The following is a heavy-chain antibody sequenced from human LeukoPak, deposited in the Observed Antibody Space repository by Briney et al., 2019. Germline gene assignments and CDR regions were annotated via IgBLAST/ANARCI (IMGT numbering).Heavy chain of an antibody. D-gene: IGHD5-12*01. V-gene: IGHV1-18*04. CDR3: ARDRGAYYYGMDV. Sequence: ASVKVSCKASGYTFTSYYMHWVRQAPGQGLEWMGWISAYNGNTNYAQKLQGRVTMTTDTSTSTAYMELRSLRSDDTAVYYCARDRGAYYYGMDVWGQGTTVTVSS. CDR2: ISAYNGNT. CDR1: GYTFTSYY. J-gene: IGHJ6*02.